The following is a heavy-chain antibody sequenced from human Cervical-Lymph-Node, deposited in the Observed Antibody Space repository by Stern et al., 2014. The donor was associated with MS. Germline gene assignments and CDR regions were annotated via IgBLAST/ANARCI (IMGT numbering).Heavy chain of an antibody. V-gene: IGHV1-24*01. Sequence: QVQLVQSGAEVKKPGASGQVSCKASGYTLTDKSMNWVRQAPGKGLEWMGGYDPHHGESVYAQKVQGRVTMAEDRPTDTAYMQLASLRSDDTAVYYCATHRGRLTYYYGLDVWGQGTTVTVSS. D-gene: IGHD6-25*01. CDR2: YDPHHGES. CDR3: ATHRGRLTYYYGLDV. CDR1: GYTLTDKS. J-gene: IGHJ6*02.